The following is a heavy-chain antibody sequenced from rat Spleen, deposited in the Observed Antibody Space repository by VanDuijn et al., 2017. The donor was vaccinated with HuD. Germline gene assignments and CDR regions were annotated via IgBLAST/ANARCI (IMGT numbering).Heavy chain of an antibody. CDR2: ITNTGGST. CDR3: TRGSDWYCDV. J-gene: IGHJ1*01. V-gene: IGHV5-31*01. CDR1: GFTFNNYW. Sequence: EVQLVESGGGLVQPGRSLKLSCVASGFTFNNYWMTWIRQAPGKGLEWVASITNTGGSTYYPDSVKGRFTISRDNAKRTLHLQMNSLRSEEPATYYCTRGSDWYCDVGGPGTMVTVSS.